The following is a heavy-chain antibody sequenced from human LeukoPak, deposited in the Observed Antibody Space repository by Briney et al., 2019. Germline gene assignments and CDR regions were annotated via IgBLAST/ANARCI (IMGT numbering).Heavy chain of an antibody. D-gene: IGHD2-2*01. V-gene: IGHV1-69*05. CDR1: RGTFSSYA. CDR2: IIPIFGTA. Sequence: ASVKVSCKASRGTFSSYAISWVRQAPGQGLEWMGRIIPIFGTANYAQKFQGRVTITTDESTSTAYMELSSLRSEDTAVYYCARDLVVPAATSPVREKGYYYYMDVWGKGTTVTVSS. J-gene: IGHJ6*03. CDR3: ARDLVVPAATSPVREKGYYYYMDV.